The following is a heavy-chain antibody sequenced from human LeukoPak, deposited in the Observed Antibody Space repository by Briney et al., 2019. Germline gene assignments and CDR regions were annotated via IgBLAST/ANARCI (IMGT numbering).Heavy chain of an antibody. CDR2: ISGSGGST. CDR1: GFTFSSYA. CDR3: AEEPLLWFGELQPYYFDY. D-gene: IGHD3-10*01. J-gene: IGHJ4*02. V-gene: IGHV3-23*01. Sequence: GGSLRLSCAASGFTFSSYAMSWVRQAPGKGLEWVSAISGSGGSTYYADSVKGRFTISRDNSKNTLYLQMNSLRAEDTAVYYCAEEPLLWFGELQPYYFDYWGQGTLVTVSS.